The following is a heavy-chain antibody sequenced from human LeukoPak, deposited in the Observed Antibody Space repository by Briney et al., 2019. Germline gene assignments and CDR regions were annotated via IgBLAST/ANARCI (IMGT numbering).Heavy chain of an antibody. D-gene: IGHD3-22*01. CDR3: ARTYYYDSSGYYPRVDGYYFDY. CDR2: IYYSGST. J-gene: IGHJ4*02. Sequence: PSETLSLTCTVSGGSISSGGYYWSWIRRHPGKGLEWIGYIYYSGSTNYNPSLKSRVTISVDTSKNQFSLKLSSVTAADTAVYYCARTYYYDSSGYYPRVDGYYFDYWGQGTLVTVSS. CDR1: GGSISSGGYY. V-gene: IGHV4-61*08.